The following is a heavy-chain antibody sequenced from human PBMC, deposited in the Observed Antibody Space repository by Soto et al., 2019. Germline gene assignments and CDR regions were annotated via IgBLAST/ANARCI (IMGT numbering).Heavy chain of an antibody. J-gene: IGHJ4*02. CDR2: ISAYNGNT. CDR3: TTYTGNYSVLDY. D-gene: IGHD1-26*01. V-gene: IGHV1-18*04. CDR1: GYTFSNYG. Sequence: QIHLVQSGAEVKKPGASVKVSCKTSGYTFSNYGISWVRQAPGQGLEWMGWISAYNGNTNYAQKFQDRVTMTTDTSTDTAYMEPRSLRSHDTAVYYCTTYTGNYSVLDYWGQGTLVTVSS.